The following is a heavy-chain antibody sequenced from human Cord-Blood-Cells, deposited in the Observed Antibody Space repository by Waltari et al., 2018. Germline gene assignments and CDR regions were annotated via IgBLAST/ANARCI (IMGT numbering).Heavy chain of an antibody. CDR1: GYTFTGYY. Sequence: GAEVKNPGASVKVSCKASGYTFTGYYMHWVRQAPGQGLEWMGWINPNSGGTNYAQKFQGRVTMTRDTSISTAYMELSRLRSDDTAVYYCARDQRYYYGSVSPNQTYYYGMDVWGQGTTVTVSS. CDR2: INPNSGGT. J-gene: IGHJ6*02. V-gene: IGHV1-2*02. D-gene: IGHD3-10*01. CDR3: ARDQRYYYGSVSPNQTYYYGMDV.